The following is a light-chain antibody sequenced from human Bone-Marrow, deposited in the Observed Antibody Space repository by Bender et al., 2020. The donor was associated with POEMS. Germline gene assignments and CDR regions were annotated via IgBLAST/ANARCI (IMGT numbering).Light chain of an antibody. CDR1: DLAFKY. V-gene: IGLV3-1*01. CDR3: QVWDKSAAV. J-gene: IGLJ2*01. Sequence: SYELFQAPSLSVSPGQTARITCSGSDLAFKYTCWYSQRPGQPPVLVIYQDSKRPSGIPERFSGSSSGNTATLTLRGAQPMDEADYFCQVWDKSAAVFGGGTKLIVL. CDR2: QDS.